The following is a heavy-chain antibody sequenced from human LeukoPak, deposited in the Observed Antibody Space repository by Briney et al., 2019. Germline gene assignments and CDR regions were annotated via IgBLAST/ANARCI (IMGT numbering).Heavy chain of an antibody. Sequence: GGSLRLSCAASGLNFNIYGMSWVRQAPGKGLEWVSAISASGGSTYYADSVKGRFTISRDNSKNTLYLQMNSLRAEDTAVYYCATDGSGSYYNGGVVGDYWGQGTLVTVSS. J-gene: IGHJ4*02. CDR2: ISASGGST. D-gene: IGHD3-10*01. CDR3: ATDGSGSYYNGGVVGDY. CDR1: GLNFNIYG. V-gene: IGHV3-23*01.